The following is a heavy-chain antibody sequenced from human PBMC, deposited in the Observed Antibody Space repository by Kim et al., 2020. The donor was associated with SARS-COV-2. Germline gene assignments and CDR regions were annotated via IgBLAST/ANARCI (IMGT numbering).Heavy chain of an antibody. J-gene: IGHJ6*02. CDR1: GGSFSGYY. CDR2: INHSGST. V-gene: IGHV4-34*01. D-gene: IGHD3-3*01. Sequence: SETLSLTCAVYGGSFSGYYWSWIRQPPGKGLEWIGEINHSGSTNYNPSLKSRVTISVDTSKNQFSLKLSSVTAADTAVYYCARGHPRITIFGVVNNLYYYYGMDVWGQGTTVTVSS. CDR3: ARGHPRITIFGVVNNLYYYYGMDV.